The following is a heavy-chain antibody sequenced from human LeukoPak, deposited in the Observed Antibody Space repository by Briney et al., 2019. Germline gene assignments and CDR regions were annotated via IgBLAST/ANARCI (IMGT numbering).Heavy chain of an antibody. CDR2: IYSGGST. Sequence: GGSLRLSCAASGITVSSIYMSWVRQAPGKGLEWVSVIYSGGSTYYADSVKGRFTISRDNSKNTWYLQMNSLRAEDTAVYYCVKDLGRYRNNCFDYWGQGTLVTVSS. V-gene: IGHV3-53*01. D-gene: IGHD1-26*01. CDR1: GITVSSIY. CDR3: VKDLGRYRNNCFDY. J-gene: IGHJ4*02.